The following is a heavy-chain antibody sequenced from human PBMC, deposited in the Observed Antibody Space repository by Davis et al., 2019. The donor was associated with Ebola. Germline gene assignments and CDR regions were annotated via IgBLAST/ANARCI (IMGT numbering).Heavy chain of an antibody. J-gene: IGHJ4*02. CDR3: ARDRGYSSIGFDS. Sequence: ASVKVSCKASGYTFTGQYIHWVRRAPGQGLEWLGRINPNSGGTNYAQKFQGRVTMTRDTSISTAYVELSRLRSDDTAVYYCARDRGYSSIGFDSWGQGTLVTVSS. CDR1: GYTFTGQY. CDR2: INPNSGGT. V-gene: IGHV1-2*06. D-gene: IGHD6-19*01.